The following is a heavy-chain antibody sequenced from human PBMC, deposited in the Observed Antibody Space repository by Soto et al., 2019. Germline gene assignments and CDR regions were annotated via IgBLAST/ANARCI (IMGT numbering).Heavy chain of an antibody. CDR1: GYTFTDYY. CDR2: MNPKSGGA. D-gene: IGHD5-18*01. J-gene: IGHJ3*02. Sequence: ASEKVSCKTSGYTFTDYYTHWVRQAPGQGLEWMGWMNPKSGGAHFAQKFQGRVTLTRDTSIGTAYIEVNSLTSDDTAVYFCTRENIENSDGLYDAFDIWGQGTPVTVSS. CDR3: TRENIENSDGLYDAFDI. V-gene: IGHV1-2*02.